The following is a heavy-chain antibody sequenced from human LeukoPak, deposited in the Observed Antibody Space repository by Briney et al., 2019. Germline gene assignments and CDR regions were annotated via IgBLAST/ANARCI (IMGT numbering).Heavy chain of an antibody. CDR3: AIDAGGRYCVPNWFDP. D-gene: IGHD2-8*02. V-gene: IGHV3-21*01. CDR2: ISRSSSYI. Sequence: GGSLRLSCAASGFTFSSYSMNWVRQAPGKGLEWVSSISRSSSYIYYADSVKGRFTISRDNAKNSLYLQMNSLRAEDTAVYYCAIDAGGRYCVPNWFDPSGQGTLVNVSS. CDR1: GFTFSSYS. J-gene: IGHJ5*02.